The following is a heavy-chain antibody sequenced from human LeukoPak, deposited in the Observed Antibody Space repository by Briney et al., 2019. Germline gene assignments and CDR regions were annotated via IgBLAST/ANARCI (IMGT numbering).Heavy chain of an antibody. CDR3: GVIPSNFDY. Sequence: PSETLSLTCAVSGGSISSSNWWSWVRQPPGKGLEWIGEIYHSGSTNYNPSLKGRVTTSVDKSKNQFSLKLSSVTAADTAVYYCGVIPSNFDYWGQGTLVTVSS. CDR1: GGSISSSNW. D-gene: IGHD3-16*02. V-gene: IGHV4-4*02. J-gene: IGHJ4*02. CDR2: IYHSGST.